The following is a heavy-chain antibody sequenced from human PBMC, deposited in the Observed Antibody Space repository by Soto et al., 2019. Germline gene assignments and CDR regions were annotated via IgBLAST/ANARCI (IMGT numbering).Heavy chain of an antibody. Sequence: GGSLRLSCAASGFTFSSYSMNWVRQAPGKGLEWVSYISSSSSTIYYADSVKGRFTISRDNAKNSLYLQMNSLRDEDTAVYYCARDAQNSGDSSGSYDYWGQGTLVTVSS. V-gene: IGHV3-48*02. CDR1: GFTFSSYS. CDR2: ISSSSSTI. CDR3: ARDAQNSGDSSGSYDY. D-gene: IGHD3-22*01. J-gene: IGHJ4*02.